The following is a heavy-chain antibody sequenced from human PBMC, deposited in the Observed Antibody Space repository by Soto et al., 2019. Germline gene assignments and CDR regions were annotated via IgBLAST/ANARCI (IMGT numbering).Heavy chain of an antibody. J-gene: IGHJ4*02. V-gene: IGHV1-18*01. Sequence: GAMVNCYSKASGYTFSSYGISWLRQAPGHGLEWMGWISAYNGNTNYAQKLQGRVTMTTDTSTSTAYMELRSLRSDDTAVYYCARDPNYCSGGCCYLTFDYWGQGTLVTVSS. CDR3: ARDPNYCSGGCCYLTFDY. CDR1: GYTFSSYG. D-gene: IGHD2-15*01. CDR2: ISAYNGNT.